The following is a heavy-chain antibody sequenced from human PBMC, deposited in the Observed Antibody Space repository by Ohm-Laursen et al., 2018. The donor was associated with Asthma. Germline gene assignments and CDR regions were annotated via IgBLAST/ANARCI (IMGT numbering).Heavy chain of an antibody. V-gene: IGHV3-30-3*01. CDR1: GFTFSSYA. CDR3: ARDKRGYSSSCDY. D-gene: IGHD6-13*01. Sequence: SLRLSCAASGFTFSSYAMHWVRQAPGRGLEWVAVISYDGSNKYYEDSVKGRFTISRDNSKNTLYLQMNSLRAEDTAVYYCARDKRGYSSSCDYWGQGTLVTVSS. CDR2: ISYDGSNK. J-gene: IGHJ4*02.